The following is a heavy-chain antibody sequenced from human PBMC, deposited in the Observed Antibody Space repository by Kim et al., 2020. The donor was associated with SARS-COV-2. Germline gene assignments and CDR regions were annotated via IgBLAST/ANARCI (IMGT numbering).Heavy chain of an antibody. CDR3: ARDRVAAAGTPGYYYYGMDV. D-gene: IGHD6-13*01. CDR2: TYYRSKWYN. V-gene: IGHV6-1*01. J-gene: IGHJ6*02. CDR1: GDRVSSNSAA. Sequence: SQTLSLTCAISGDRVSSNSAAWHWIRQSPSRGLEWLGRTYYRSKWYNDYAVSVKSRITINPDTSKNQFSLQLNSVTPEDTAVYYCARDRVAAAGTPGYYYYGMDVWGQGTTVTVSS.